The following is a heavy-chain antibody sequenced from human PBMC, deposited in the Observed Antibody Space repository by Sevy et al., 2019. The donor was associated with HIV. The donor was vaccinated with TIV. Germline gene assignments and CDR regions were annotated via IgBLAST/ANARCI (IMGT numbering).Heavy chain of an antibody. CDR3: FETFTEFDY. Sequence: GESLKISCAASGFIFSNSWMTWVRQAPGKGLEWVGHIKRKADGERTDYAAPVKGRFTISRDDSKSTLYLQMNSLKTEDTAVYYCFETFTEFDYWGQGTLVTVSS. J-gene: IGHJ4*02. CDR1: GFIFSNSW. CDR2: IKRKADGERT. V-gene: IGHV3-15*01. D-gene: IGHD3-16*01.